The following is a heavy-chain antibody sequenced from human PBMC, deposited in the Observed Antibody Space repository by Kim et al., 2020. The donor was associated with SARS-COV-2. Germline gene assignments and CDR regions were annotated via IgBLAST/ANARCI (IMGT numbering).Heavy chain of an antibody. D-gene: IGHD3-16*02. J-gene: IGHJ4*02. V-gene: IGHV3-30*01. CDR3: ASPGPEYDYIWGSYRYDFDY. Sequence: RFTISRDNAKNTLYRQMNSLRDEDTAVYYCASPGPEYDYIWGSYRYDFDYWGQGTLVTVSS.